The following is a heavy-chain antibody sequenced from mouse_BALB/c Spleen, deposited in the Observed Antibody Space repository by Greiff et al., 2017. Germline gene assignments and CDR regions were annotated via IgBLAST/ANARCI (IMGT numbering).Heavy chain of an antibody. CDR3: ARGDYGRLYYLDY. Sequence: VQLQQSGAELVKPGASVKLSCTASGFNIKDTYMHWVKQRPEQGLEWIGRIDPANGNTKYDPKFQGKATITADTSSNTAYLQLSSLTSEDTAVYYCARGDYGRLYYLDYWGQGTTLTVSS. V-gene: IGHV14-3*02. CDR2: IDPANGNT. J-gene: IGHJ2*01. D-gene: IGHD1-1*01. CDR1: GFNIKDTY.